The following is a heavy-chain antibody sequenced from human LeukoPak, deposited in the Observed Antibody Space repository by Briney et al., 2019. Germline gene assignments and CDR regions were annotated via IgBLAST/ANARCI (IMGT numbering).Heavy chain of an antibody. CDR1: GGSISSHYY. D-gene: IGHD6-13*01. Sequence: PSETLSLTCTVSGGSISSHYYWSWIRQPPGKGLEWIGYISYSGYTNYNPSLTSRVTVSVDTSKNQFSLKLKSVPAADTAVYYCARRRAEGGSNGHYNWFDPWGQGILVTVSS. J-gene: IGHJ5*02. CDR3: ARRRAEGGSNGHYNWFDP. CDR2: ISYSGYT. V-gene: IGHV4-59*08.